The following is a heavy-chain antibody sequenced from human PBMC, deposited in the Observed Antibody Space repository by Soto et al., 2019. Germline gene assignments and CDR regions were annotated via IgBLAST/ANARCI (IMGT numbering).Heavy chain of an antibody. D-gene: IGHD3-10*01. CDR2: IYYSGST. CDR1: GGSISSYY. J-gene: IGHJ6*02. CDR3: ARFITMVRGVITWYYYYGMDV. Sequence: SETLSLTCTVSGGSISSYYWSWIRQPPGKGLEWIGYIYYSGSTNYNPSLKSRVTISVDTSKNQFSLKLSSVTAADTAVYYCARFITMVRGVITWYYYYGMDVWGQGTTVTVSS. V-gene: IGHV4-59*01.